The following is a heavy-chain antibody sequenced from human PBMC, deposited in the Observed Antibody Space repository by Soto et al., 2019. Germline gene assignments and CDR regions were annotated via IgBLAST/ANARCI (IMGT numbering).Heavy chain of an antibody. V-gene: IGHV3-11*06. CDR2: LSTSSGYT. J-gene: IGHJ4*02. D-gene: IGHD4-17*01. CDR1: GFTFSDYY. CDR3: PRVAGYGDYRFDY. Sequence: GGSLRLSCAASGFTFSDYYMSWIRQAPGKGLEWVSSLSTSSGYTTYADSVKGRFTISRDNAKNSVFLQMNSLRAEDTAVYYCPRVAGYGDYRFDYWGQGTLVTVSS.